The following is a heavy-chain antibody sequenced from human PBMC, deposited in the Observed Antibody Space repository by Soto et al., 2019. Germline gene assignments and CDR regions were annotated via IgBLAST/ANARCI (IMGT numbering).Heavy chain of an antibody. CDR2: IRNKANSYTT. V-gene: IGHV3-72*01. D-gene: IGHD1-26*01. J-gene: IGHJ4*01. Sequence: PGGSLRLSCAASGFTFSDYYMDWVRQAPGKGLEWVGRIRNKANSYTTKYAASVKGRFTISRDDSKNSLYLQMNSLKTEDTAVYYCARSGSYYHLDYWGQGTLVTVSS. CDR1: GFTFSDYY. CDR3: ARSGSYYHLDY.